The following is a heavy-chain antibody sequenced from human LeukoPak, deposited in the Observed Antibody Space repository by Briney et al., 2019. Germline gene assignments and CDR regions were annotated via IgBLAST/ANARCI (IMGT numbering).Heavy chain of an antibody. Sequence: PGGSLRLSCVASGFTFSTYGMHWVRQAPGKGLEWVAVIWDDGSNQYYVDSVRGRFTISRDNSKNTLYLQMNSLRAEDTAVYYCARDEMNGSGWYNDDYWGQGTLVTVSS. J-gene: IGHJ4*02. CDR2: IWDDGSNQ. D-gene: IGHD6-19*01. CDR1: GFTFSTYG. V-gene: IGHV3-33*01. CDR3: ARDEMNGSGWYNDDY.